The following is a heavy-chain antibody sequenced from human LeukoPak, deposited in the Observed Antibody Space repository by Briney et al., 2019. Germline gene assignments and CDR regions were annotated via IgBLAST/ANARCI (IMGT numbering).Heavy chain of an antibody. J-gene: IGHJ4*02. CDR1: GGSISSGDYY. Sequence: SEALSLTCTVSGGSISSGDYYWSWIRQPPGKGLEWIGYIYYSGSTYYNPSLKSRVTISVDTSKNQFSLKLSSVTAADTAVYYCASFLRTVAEDYWGQGILVTVSS. V-gene: IGHV4-30-4*08. D-gene: IGHD6-19*01. CDR3: ASFLRTVAEDY. CDR2: IYYSGST.